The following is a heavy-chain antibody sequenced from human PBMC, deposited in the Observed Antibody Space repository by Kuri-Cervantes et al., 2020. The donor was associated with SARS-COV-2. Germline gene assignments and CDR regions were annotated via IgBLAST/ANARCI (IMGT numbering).Heavy chain of an antibody. D-gene: IGHD5-12*01. V-gene: IGHV4-59*08. Sequence: SETLSLTCTVSGGSISSHYWSWIRQPPGKGLEWIGYIYYSGSTNYNPSLKSRVTMSVDTSKNQFSLKLSSVTAADTAVYCCASCQIVATTTGAFDIWGQGTMVTVSS. J-gene: IGHJ3*02. CDR3: ASCQIVATTTGAFDI. CDR1: GGSISSHY. CDR2: IYYSGST.